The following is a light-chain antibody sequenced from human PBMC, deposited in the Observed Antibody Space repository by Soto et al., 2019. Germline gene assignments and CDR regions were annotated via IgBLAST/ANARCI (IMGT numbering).Light chain of an antibody. CDR1: SSNIGAGHD. V-gene: IGLV1-40*01. CDR3: QSYDSSLSGLYV. Sequence: QSVLTQPPSVSGAPGQRVPISCTGSSSNIGAGHDVHWYQQLPGTAPKLLIYGNSNRPSGVPDRFSGSKSGTSASLAITGLQAEDEADYYCQSYDSSLSGLYVVGNGTKLTVL. CDR2: GNS. J-gene: IGLJ1*01.